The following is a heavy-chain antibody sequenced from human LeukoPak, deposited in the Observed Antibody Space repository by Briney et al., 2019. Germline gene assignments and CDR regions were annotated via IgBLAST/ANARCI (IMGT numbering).Heavy chain of an antibody. CDR3: ARGRLYGDYGGPYFDY. V-gene: IGHV3-11*01. J-gene: IGHJ4*02. D-gene: IGHD4-17*01. CDR2: ISSSGSTI. CDR1: GFTFSDYY. Sequence: GGSLRLSCAASGFTFSDYYMSWIRQAPGKGLEWVSYISSSGSTIYYADSVEGRFTISRDNAKNSLYLQMNSLRAEDTAVYYCARGRLYGDYGGPYFDYWGQGTLVTVSS.